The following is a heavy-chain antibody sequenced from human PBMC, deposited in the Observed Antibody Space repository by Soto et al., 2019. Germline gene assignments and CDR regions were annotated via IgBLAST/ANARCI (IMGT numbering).Heavy chain of an antibody. V-gene: IGHV4-61*01. CDR3: ARDVCCWNRGSYYDGMYF. Sequence: SATLSHTYTVSGGSVSSTSYYWSWIRQPPGKGLEWIGYIYNSGSTNYKPSLKSRVTISVDTSKNQFSLNLTSVTAADTAVYFGARDVCCWNRGSYYDGMYFRGQATILTVYS. D-gene: IGHD3-10*01. CDR1: GGSVSSTSYY. J-gene: IGHJ6*02. CDR2: IYNSGST.